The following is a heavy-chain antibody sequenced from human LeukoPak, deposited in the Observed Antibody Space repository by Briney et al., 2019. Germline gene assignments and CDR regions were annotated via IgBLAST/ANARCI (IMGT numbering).Heavy chain of an antibody. V-gene: IGHV4-59*01. CDR2: IYYSGTT. CDR1: GGSIGTYS. D-gene: IGHD6-13*01. Sequence: PSETLSLTCTVSGGSIGTYSWNWIRQPPGKGLEWIGYIYYSGTTNYNPSLKSRVTISVDTCKNQFSLKLSSVTAADTAVYYCARGVYIAAAQYAYWGQGTLVTVSS. J-gene: IGHJ4*02. CDR3: ARGVYIAAAQYAY.